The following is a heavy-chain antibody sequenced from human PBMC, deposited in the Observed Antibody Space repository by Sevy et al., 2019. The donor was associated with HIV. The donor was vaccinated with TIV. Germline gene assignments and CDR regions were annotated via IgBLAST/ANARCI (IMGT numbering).Heavy chain of an antibody. CDR2: IYTSGST. CDR1: GGSISSYY. V-gene: IGHV4-4*07. J-gene: IGHJ3*02. Sequence: TLSLTCTVSGGSISSYYWSWIRQPAGKGLEWIGRIYTSGSTNYNPSLKSRVTMSVDTSKNQFSLKLSSVTAADTAVYYCASNWDYYDSSGWGNAFDIWGQGTMVTVSS. D-gene: IGHD3-22*01. CDR3: ASNWDYYDSSGWGNAFDI.